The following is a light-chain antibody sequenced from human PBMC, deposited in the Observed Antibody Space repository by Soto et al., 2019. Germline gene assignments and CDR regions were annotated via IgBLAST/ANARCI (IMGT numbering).Light chain of an antibody. CDR1: ERVSTN. CDR2: SAS. CDR3: QQYNNLPPT. V-gene: IGKV3-15*01. Sequence: PGESATLSCRASERVSTNLAWYQQTPGQAPRLLIYSASRRPTDIPVRFSGSVSGAEFTLTISSLQSEDFAIYYCQQYNNLPPTFGQGTKVDIK. J-gene: IGKJ1*01.